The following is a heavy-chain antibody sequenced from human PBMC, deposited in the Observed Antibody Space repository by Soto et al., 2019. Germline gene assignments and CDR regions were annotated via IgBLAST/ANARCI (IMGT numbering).Heavy chain of an antibody. J-gene: IGHJ4*02. CDR1: GFTFSSYA. V-gene: IGHV3-30-3*01. CDR3: ARDSGIVLMVYAIGY. D-gene: IGHD2-8*01. CDR2: IPYDGSNK. Sequence: GGSLRLSCAASGFTFSSYAMHWVRQAPGKGLEWVAVIPYDGSNKYYADSVKGRFTISRDNSKNTLYLQMNSLRAEDTAVYYCARDSGIVLMVYAIGYWGQGTLVTVSS.